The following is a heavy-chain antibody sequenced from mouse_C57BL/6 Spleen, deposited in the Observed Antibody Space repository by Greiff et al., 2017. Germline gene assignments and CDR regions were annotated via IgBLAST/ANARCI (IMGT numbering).Heavy chain of an antibody. Sequence: QVQLQQSGAELVRPGASVTLSCKASGYTFTDYEMHWVKQTPVHGLEWIGAIDPETGGTAYNQKFKGKAILTADKSSSTAYMELRSLTSEDSAVYYCTRDYGSRGWYFDVWGTGTTVTGSS. V-gene: IGHV1-15*01. D-gene: IGHD1-1*01. CDR2: IDPETGGT. CDR3: TRDYGSRGWYFDV. J-gene: IGHJ1*03. CDR1: GYTFTDYE.